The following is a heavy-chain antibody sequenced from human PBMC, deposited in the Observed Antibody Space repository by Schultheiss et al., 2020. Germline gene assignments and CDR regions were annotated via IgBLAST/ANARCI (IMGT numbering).Heavy chain of an antibody. D-gene: IGHD6-19*01. J-gene: IGHJ4*02. CDR2: TYYRSKWYN. V-gene: IGHV6-1*01. Sequence: SQTLSLTCAISGDSVSSNSAAWNWIRQSPSRGLEWLGRTYYRSKWYNDYAVSVKSRITINPDTSKNQFSLQLNSVTPEDTAVYYCVWEGVSSGWELFDYWGQGTLVNVYS. CDR3: VWEGVSSGWELFDY. CDR1: GDSVSSNSAA.